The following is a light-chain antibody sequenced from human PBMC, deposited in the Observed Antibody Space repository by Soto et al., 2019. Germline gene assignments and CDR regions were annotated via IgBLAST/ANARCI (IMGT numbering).Light chain of an antibody. V-gene: IGKV3-20*01. CDR2: GAS. CDR1: QSVSSSY. J-gene: IGKJ2*01. Sequence: EIVLTQSPGTLSLSPGERATLSCRASQSVSSSYLAWYQQKPGQAPRLLIYGASSRATGIPDRFSGSGSGTDFSLTISRLDPEDFAVYYCQQHGTSPYTFGQGTKLEIK. CDR3: QQHGTSPYT.